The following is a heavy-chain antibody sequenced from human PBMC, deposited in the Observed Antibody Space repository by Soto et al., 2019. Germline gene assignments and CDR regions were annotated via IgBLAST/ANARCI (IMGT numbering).Heavy chain of an antibody. CDR1: GYTFTSYG. Sequence: QVQLVQSGAEVKKPGASVKVSCKAAGYTFTSYGISWVRQAPGQGLEWMGWISAYNGNTNYAQKVQGRVIMTTDTSTSPAYMELRSLRSDDTAVYYCAREGYCSSTSCLHYYYYGMDVWGQGTTVTVSS. J-gene: IGHJ6*02. CDR3: AREGYCSSTSCLHYYYYGMDV. D-gene: IGHD2-2*01. V-gene: IGHV1-18*04. CDR2: ISAYNGNT.